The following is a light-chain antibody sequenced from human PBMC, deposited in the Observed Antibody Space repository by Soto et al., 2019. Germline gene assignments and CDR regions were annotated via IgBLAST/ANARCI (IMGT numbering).Light chain of an antibody. CDR3: QQGKSFPLT. CDR2: DAS. Sequence: ASPSVSGSNLAWYQQKPGQPPRLLIYDASNRATGIPARFSGSGSGTDFTLTISSLEPEDLATYYCQQGKSFPLTFGGGTKVDIK. J-gene: IGKJ4*01. CDR1: PSVSGSN. V-gene: IGKV3-11*01.